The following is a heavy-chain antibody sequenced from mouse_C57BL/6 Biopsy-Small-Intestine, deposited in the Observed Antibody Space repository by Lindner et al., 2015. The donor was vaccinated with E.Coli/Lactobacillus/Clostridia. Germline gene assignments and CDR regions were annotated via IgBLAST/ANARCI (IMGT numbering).Heavy chain of an antibody. D-gene: IGHD1-1*01. J-gene: IGHJ4*01. Sequence: VQLQESGAELVKPGASVKISCKVSGYTFTGHTIHWMKQRPEQGLEWIGYIYPRDGSTKYNEKFKGKATLTADKSSSTAYMQLNSLTSEDSAVYFCARRVDYYAMDYWGQGTSVTVSS. CDR1: GYTFTGHT. V-gene: IGHV1-78*01. CDR3: ARRVDYYAMDY. CDR2: IYPRDGST.